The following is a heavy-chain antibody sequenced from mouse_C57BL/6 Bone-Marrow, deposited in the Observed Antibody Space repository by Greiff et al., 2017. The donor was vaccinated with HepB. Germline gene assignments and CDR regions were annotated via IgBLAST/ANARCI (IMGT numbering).Heavy chain of an antibody. V-gene: IGHV5-4*01. CDR2: ISDGGSYT. Sequence: EVKLVESGGGLVKPGGSLKLSCAASGFTFSSYAMSWVRQTPEKRLEWVATISDGGSYTYYPDNVKGRFTISRDNAKNNLYLQMSHLKSEDTAMYYCARDQSLGYYFDDWGQGTTLTVSS. J-gene: IGHJ2*01. CDR1: GFTFSSYA. CDR3: ARDQSLGYYFDD.